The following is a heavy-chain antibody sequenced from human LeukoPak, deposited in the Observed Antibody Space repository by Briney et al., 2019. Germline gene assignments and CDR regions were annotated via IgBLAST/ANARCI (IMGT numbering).Heavy chain of an antibody. CDR2: INHSGST. CDR3: AREIRYFDWLFQRHDAFDI. V-gene: IGHV4-34*01. D-gene: IGHD3-9*01. J-gene: IGHJ3*02. CDR1: GGSFSGYY. Sequence: TSETLSLTCAVYGGSFSGYYWSWIRQPPGKGLEWIGEINHSGSTNYNPSLKSRVTISVDTSKNQFSLKLSSVTAADTAVYYRAREIRYFDWLFQRHDAFDIWGQGTMVTVSS.